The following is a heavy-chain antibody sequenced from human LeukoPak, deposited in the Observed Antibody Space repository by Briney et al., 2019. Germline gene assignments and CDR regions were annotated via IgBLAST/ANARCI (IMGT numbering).Heavy chain of an antibody. CDR3: AGSPVWVRGVKGYYFDY. CDR2: INPNSGGT. D-gene: IGHD3-10*01. CDR1: GYTFTGYY. J-gene: IGHJ4*02. V-gene: IGHV1-2*02. Sequence: ASVKVSCKASGYTFTGYYMHWVRQAPGQGLEWMGWINPNSGGTNYAQKFQGRVTMTRDTSISTAFMELSSLRSEDTAVYYCAGSPVWVRGVKGYYFDYWGQGTLVTVSS.